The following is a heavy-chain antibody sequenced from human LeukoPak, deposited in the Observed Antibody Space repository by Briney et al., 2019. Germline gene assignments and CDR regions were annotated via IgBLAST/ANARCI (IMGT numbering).Heavy chain of an antibody. CDR2: IYPGDSDP. J-gene: IGHJ4*02. CDR1: GYSFTSYW. D-gene: IGHD3-10*01. Sequence: GESLKISCKGSGYSFTSYWIGWVRPMPGKGLEGVGIIYPGDSDPRYSPSFQGQVTISADKSISTTYLQWSSLKASDTAMYYCARSFDGSGTFAYWGQGTLVTVS. V-gene: IGHV5-51*01. CDR3: ARSFDGSGTFAY.